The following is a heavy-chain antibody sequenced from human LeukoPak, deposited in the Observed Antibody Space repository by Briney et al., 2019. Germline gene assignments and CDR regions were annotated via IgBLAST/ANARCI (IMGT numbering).Heavy chain of an antibody. J-gene: IGHJ4*02. Sequence: GGPLRLSCAASGFTFSSYRMSWVRQAPGKGLEWVANIKQDGSEEYFVDSVKGRFTVSRDNAKNSLYLQMNSLRAEDTAVYYCARIPGYSYLDYWGQGTLVTVSS. CDR3: ARIPGYSYLDY. CDR2: IKQDGSEE. D-gene: IGHD5-18*01. CDR1: GFTFSSYR. V-gene: IGHV3-7*05.